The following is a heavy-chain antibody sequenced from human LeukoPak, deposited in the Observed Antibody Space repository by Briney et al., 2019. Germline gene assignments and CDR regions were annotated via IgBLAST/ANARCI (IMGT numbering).Heavy chain of an antibody. Sequence: RGSLRLSCAASGFTFSSYGMHWVRQAPGKGLEWVAVIWYDGSNKYYADSVKGRFTISRDNSKNTLYLQMNSLRAEDTAVYYCARDYDFWSGYPNWFDPWGQGTLVTVSS. V-gene: IGHV3-33*01. CDR3: ARDYDFWSGYPNWFDP. CDR2: IWYDGSNK. CDR1: GFTFSSYG. D-gene: IGHD3-3*01. J-gene: IGHJ5*02.